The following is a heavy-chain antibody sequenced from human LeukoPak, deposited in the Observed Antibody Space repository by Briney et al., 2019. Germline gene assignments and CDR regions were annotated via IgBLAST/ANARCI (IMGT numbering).Heavy chain of an antibody. V-gene: IGHV3-30-3*01. CDR1: GFTFSSYA. Sequence: GGSLRLSCAASGFTFSSYAMHWVRQPPGKGLEWVAVISYDGSDKYYVDSVKGRITISRDNSKNTLYLQMNSLRPEDTAVYFCATDIMDRGIPTLRFDPWGQGTLVTVSS. J-gene: IGHJ5*02. CDR3: ATDIMDRGIPTLRFDP. CDR2: ISYDGSDK. D-gene: IGHD3-10*01.